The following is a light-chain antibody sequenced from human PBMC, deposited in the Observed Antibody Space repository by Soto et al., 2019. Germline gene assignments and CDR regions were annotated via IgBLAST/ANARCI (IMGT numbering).Light chain of an antibody. CDR1: RALTSTY. J-gene: IGKJ4*01. CDR3: HQYGTSPLT. V-gene: IGKV3-20*01. Sequence: ETVLTQSPGTLPLSPGEGATLSCRASRALTSTYIAWYQQKPGQAPRLLIYDASTRAAGIPDRFSGSGSGTDFTLTISRLEPEDFAMYYCHQYGTSPLTFGGGTRVEIK. CDR2: DAS.